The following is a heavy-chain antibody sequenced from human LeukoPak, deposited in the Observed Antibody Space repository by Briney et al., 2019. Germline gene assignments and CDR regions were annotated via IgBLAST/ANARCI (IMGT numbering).Heavy chain of an antibody. CDR1: GFTFSSYW. D-gene: IGHD2/OR15-2a*01. J-gene: IGHJ4*02. V-gene: IGHV4-59*01. CDR2: IYYSGTT. Sequence: GSLRLSCAASGFTFSSYWMHWIRQPPGKGLEWIGYIYYSGTTYYNPSLKSRVTISVDTSKNQFSLKLTSVTAADTAVYYCARGCYFPDYWGQGTLVTVSS. CDR3: ARGCYFPDY.